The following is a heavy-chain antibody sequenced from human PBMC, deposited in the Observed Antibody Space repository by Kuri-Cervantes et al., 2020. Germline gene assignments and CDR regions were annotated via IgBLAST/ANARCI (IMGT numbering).Heavy chain of an antibody. CDR2: ISSSSSTI. CDR1: GFTFSRFA. V-gene: IGHV3-48*02. CDR3: ARGIVSGSYGEFDP. J-gene: IGHJ5*02. D-gene: IGHD1-26*01. Sequence: GESLKISCAASGFTFSRFAMHWVRQAPGKGLEWVSYISSSSSTIYYADSVKGRFTISRDNAKNSLYLQMNSLRDEDTAVYYCARGIVSGSYGEFDPWGQGTLVTVSS.